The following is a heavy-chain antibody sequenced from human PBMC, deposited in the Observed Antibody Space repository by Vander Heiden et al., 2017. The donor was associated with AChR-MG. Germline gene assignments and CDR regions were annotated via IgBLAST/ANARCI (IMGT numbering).Heavy chain of an antibody. D-gene: IGHD3-3*01. V-gene: IGHV3-53*01. CDR3: AGEGVLRCLEWLPPTCY. CDR1: GFTVSSNY. Sequence: EVQLVESGGGLIQPGGSLRLSCAASGFTVSSNYTSWVRQAPGKGLEWVSVIYSGGSTYYADSVKGRFTISRDNSKNTLYLQMNSLRAEDTAVYYCAGEGVLRCLEWLPPTCYWGQGTLVTVSS. CDR2: IYSGGST. J-gene: IGHJ4*02.